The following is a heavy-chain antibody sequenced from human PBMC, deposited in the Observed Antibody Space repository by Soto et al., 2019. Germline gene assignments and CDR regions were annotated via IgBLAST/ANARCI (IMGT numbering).Heavy chain of an antibody. D-gene: IGHD5-12*01. Sequence: SETLSLTCTVSGASISSGDYFWSWIRQSPGKGLQWIGYIYDSGSSYYDPSLKSRVTMSVDTSKNQFSLKLSSVTAADTAVYYCAREKGYISGPKNFDYWGQGTLVTVSS. CDR3: AREKGYISGPKNFDY. V-gene: IGHV4-30-4*01. CDR1: GASISSGDYF. J-gene: IGHJ4*02. CDR2: IYDSGSS.